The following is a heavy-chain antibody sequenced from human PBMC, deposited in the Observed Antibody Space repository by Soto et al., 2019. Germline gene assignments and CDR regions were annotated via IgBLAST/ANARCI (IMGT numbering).Heavy chain of an antibody. CDR1: GFTFSNAW. CDR2: VKSKTDGGTI. Sequence: EVQLVESGGGLVKPGGSLRLSCAASGFTFSNAWMTWVRQAPGKGLEWVGRVKSKTDGGTIDYAAPVKDRLTITREDSKNTLYLQMNSLKTEDTAVYYCIGTSSGSSMRFDYWGQGTLVTVSS. D-gene: IGHD5-12*01. CDR3: IGTSSGSSMRFDY. V-gene: IGHV3-15*01. J-gene: IGHJ4*02.